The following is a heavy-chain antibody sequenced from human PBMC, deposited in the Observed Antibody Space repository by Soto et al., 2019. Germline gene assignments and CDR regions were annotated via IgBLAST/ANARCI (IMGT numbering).Heavy chain of an antibody. D-gene: IGHD2-15*01. CDR3: GGECCSGGGFYSRIFDY. CDR2: ISSGSDYI. Sequence: PGGSLRLSCAACGFSFNTYAMRWVRQSPGKWLEWVAFISSGSDYIYYADSVKGRFTISRDNASSSLYLQMNSLTDDDTALYYCGGECCSGGGFYSRIFDYWGQGXRVTVS. V-gene: IGHV3-21*04. CDR1: GFSFNTYA. J-gene: IGHJ4*02.